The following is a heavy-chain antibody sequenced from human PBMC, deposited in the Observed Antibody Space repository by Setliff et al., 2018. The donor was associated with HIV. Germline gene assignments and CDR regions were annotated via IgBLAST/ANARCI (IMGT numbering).Heavy chain of an antibody. Sequence: GASVKVSCKASGYTFTSYGISWVRQAPGQGLEWMGWISAYNGNTNYAQKFQGRVTITRDTSASTAYMELSSLRPEDTAVYYCAREIAAAGTPGRWFAHWGQGTLVTVSS. CDR3: AREIAAAGTPGRWFAH. CDR1: GYTFTSYG. J-gene: IGHJ5*02. V-gene: IGHV1-18*01. D-gene: IGHD6-13*01. CDR2: ISAYNGNT.